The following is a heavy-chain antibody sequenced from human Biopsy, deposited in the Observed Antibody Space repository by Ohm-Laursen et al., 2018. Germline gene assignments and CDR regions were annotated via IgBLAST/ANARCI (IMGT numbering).Heavy chain of an antibody. D-gene: IGHD3-3*01. CDR2: IDPKNGDT. CDR3: AKDLLEWLESS. V-gene: IGHV1-2*02. CDR1: RHTFTGDQ. Sequence: ASVKVSCKASRHTFTGDQIHWVRQAPGQGLEWMGWIDPKNGDTKYGQIFQGRVTLTRDTSITTIYMDLRSLRSDDTAIYYCAKDLLEWLESSWGQGTRVTVSS. J-gene: IGHJ4*02.